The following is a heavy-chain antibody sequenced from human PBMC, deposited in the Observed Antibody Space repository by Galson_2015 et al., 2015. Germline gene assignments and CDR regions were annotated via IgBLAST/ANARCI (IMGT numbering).Heavy chain of an antibody. J-gene: IGHJ6*03. CDR1: GFTFSSYD. CDR3: ARGRHDYRAYYYYYYMDV. D-gene: IGHD4-11*01. V-gene: IGHV3-48*03. CDR2: ISSSGSTI. Sequence: SLRLSCAASGFTFSSYDMNWVRQAPGKGLEWVSYISSSGSTIYYADSVKGRFTISRDNAKNSLYLQMNSLRAEDTAVYYCARGRHDYRAYYYYYYMDVWGKGTTVTVSS.